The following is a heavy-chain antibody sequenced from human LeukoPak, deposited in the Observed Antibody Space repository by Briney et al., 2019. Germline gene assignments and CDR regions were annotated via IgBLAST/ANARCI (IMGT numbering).Heavy chain of an antibody. D-gene: IGHD3-3*01. V-gene: IGHV1-8*03. CDR3: AREYDFWSGFGGFDR. CDR1: GYTFTSYD. CDR2: MNPNSGNT. Sequence: GASVKVSCKASGYTFTSYDINWVRQATGQGLEWMGWMNPNSGNTGYAQKFQGRVTITRNTSISTAYMELSSLRSEDTAVYYCAREYDFWSGFGGFDRWGQGTLVTVSS. J-gene: IGHJ5*02.